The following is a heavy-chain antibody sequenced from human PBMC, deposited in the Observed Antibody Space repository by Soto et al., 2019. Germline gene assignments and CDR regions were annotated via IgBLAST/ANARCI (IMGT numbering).Heavy chain of an antibody. V-gene: IGHV3-23*01. D-gene: IGHD3-16*01. J-gene: IGHJ2*01. CDR2: ISASGGST. CDR3: AGGDWYFDL. CDR1: GFTISSYA. Sequence: EVQLLESGGGLVQPGGSLRLSCAASGFTISSYAMSRVRQAPGKGLEWVSAISASGGSTYYADSVKGRFTISRDNSKNTLYLQMNSLRAEDTAVYYCAGGDWYFDLWGRGTLVTVSS.